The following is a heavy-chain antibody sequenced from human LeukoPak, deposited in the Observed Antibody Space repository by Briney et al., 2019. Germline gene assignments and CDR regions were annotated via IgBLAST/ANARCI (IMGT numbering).Heavy chain of an antibody. V-gene: IGHV3-48*02. D-gene: IGHD1-26*01. CDR3: ARDSELPYFDY. CDR1: GSTFNTYN. J-gene: IGHJ4*02. CDR2: ISSTSSTI. Sequence: GGSLRLSCAASGSTFNTYNMNWVRQAPGKGLEWVSYISSTSSTIFYADSVKGRFTISRDNAKNSLYLQMNSLTDEDTAVYYCARDSELPYFDYWGQGTLVTVSS.